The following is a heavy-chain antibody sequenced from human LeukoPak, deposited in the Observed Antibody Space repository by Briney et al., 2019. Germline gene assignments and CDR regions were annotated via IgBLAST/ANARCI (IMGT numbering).Heavy chain of an antibody. J-gene: IGHJ2*01. CDR3: VRESWFFDL. CDR2: INQAGSEK. CDR1: GFTFSSTW. V-gene: IGHV3-7*03. Sequence: GGSLRLSCAASGFTFSSTWMDWVRQAPGEGLEWVANINQAGSEKYYVDSVKGRFTISRDNAKNSLYLQINSLRAEDTAVYYCVRESWFFDLWGRGTLVTVSS.